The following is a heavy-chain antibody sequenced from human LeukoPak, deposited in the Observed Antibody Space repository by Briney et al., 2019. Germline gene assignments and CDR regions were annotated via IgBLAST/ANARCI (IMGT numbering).Heavy chain of an antibody. D-gene: IGHD3-10*01. V-gene: IGHV4-59*12. CDR3: ARDYYYYGSGSDLYYFDY. CDR2: IYYSGST. J-gene: IGHJ4*02. CDR1: GGSISSYY. Sequence: SETLSLTCTVSGGSISSYYWSWIRQPPGKGLEWIGYIYYSGSTNYNPSLKSRVTISVDTSKNQFSLKLSSVTAADTAVYYCARDYYYYGSGSDLYYFDYWGQGTLVTVSS.